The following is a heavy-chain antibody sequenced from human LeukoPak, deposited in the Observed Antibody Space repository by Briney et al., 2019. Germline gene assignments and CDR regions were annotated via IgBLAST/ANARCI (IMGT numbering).Heavy chain of an antibody. CDR2: IRGGGGSA. CDR3: ARDPNGDYIGAFDM. D-gene: IGHD4-17*01. CDR1: GFTFSAYA. Sequence: PGGSLRLSCTASGFTFSAYATMWVRQAPGKGPEWVSAIRGGGGSAFYADSVEGRFTISRDNSKYTLFLQMNSLRAEDTAVYYCARDPNGDYIGAFDMWGPGTMVTVSS. J-gene: IGHJ3*02. V-gene: IGHV3-23*01.